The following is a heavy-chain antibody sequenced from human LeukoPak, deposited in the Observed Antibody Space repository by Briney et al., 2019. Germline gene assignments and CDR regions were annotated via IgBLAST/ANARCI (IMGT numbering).Heavy chain of an antibody. J-gene: IGHJ6*03. CDR3: ASRYSSSPRGGYYYMDV. V-gene: IGHV5-51*01. CDR2: TYPGDSDT. CDR1: GYSFTSYW. D-gene: IGHD6-13*01. Sequence: GESLKISCKGSGYSFTSYWIGWVRQMPGKGLEWMGITYPGDSDTRYSPSFQGQVTTSADKSISTAYLQWSSLKASDTAMYYCASRYSSSPRGGYYYMDVWGKGTTVTVSS.